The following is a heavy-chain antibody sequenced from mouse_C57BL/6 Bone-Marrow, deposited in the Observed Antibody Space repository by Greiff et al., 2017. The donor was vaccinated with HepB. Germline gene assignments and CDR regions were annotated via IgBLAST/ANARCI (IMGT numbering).Heavy chain of an antibody. D-gene: IGHD1-1*01. Sequence: QVQLQQPGAELVRPGSSVKLSCKASGYTFTSYWMDWVKQRPGQGLEWIGNIYPSDSETHYNQKFKDKATLTVDKSSSTAYMQLSSLTSEDSAVYYCAYYGSSPAWFAYWGQGTLVTVSA. CDR3: AYYGSSPAWFAY. J-gene: IGHJ3*01. CDR1: GYTFTSYW. V-gene: IGHV1-61*01. CDR2: IYPSDSET.